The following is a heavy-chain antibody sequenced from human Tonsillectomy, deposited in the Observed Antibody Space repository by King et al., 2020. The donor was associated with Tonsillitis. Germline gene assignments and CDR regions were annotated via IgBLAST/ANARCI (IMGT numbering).Heavy chain of an antibody. J-gene: IGHJ6*03. V-gene: IGHV4-31*03. D-gene: IGHD2/OR15-2a*01. CDR2: IYYSGSA. Sequence: VQLQESGPGLVKPSQTLSLTCTVSGGTISTGGYNWSWLRQHPGKGLEWIGYIYYSGSAYYSPSLKSRVTLSVDTSKNQFSLKLTSVTAADTAVYYCAGDVRRYFTSGERSSYFYMDVWGRGATVTVS. CDR3: AGDVRRYFTSGERSSYFYMDV. CDR1: GGTISTGGYN.